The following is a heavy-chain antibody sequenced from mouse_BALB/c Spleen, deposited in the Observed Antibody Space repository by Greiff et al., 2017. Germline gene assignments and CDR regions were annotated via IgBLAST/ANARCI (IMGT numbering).Heavy chain of an antibody. D-gene: IGHD2-5*01. J-gene: IGHJ1*01. CDR1: GYSITSDYA. V-gene: IGHV3-2*02. CDR2: ISYSGST. CDR3: ARSSNPYWYFDV. Sequence: EVQLQQSGPGLVKPSQSLSLTCTVTGYSITSDYAWNWIRQFPGNKLEWMGYISYSGSTSYNPSLKSRISITRDTSKNQFFLQLNSVTTEDTATYYCARSSNPYWYFDVWGAGTTVTVSS.